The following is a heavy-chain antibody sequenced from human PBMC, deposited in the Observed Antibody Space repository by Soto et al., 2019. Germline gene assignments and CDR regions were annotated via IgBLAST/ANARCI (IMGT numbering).Heavy chain of an antibody. D-gene: IGHD6-6*01. V-gene: IGHV1-69*06. CDR2: IIPIFGTS. CDR1: GGAFTNPA. J-gene: IGHJ4*02. CDR3: AAARQDGLPWSYYFGS. Sequence: SVKVSCRASGGAFTNPAINWVRQAPGQGFQWMGGIIPIFGTSNSAQKFQDRLTISADTSTGTAYLELRSLQSEDTAIYYCAAARQDGLPWSYYFGSGGPGTLVTVSS.